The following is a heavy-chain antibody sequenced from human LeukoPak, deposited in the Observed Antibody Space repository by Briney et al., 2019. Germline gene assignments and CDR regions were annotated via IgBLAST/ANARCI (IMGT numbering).Heavy chain of an antibody. D-gene: IGHD6-13*01. Sequence: SETMSITCAVYGGSFSVYYWSWIRQPPGKGLEWTREINHSGSTNYNPSLKSRVTISVDTSKNQFSLKLSSVTAADTAVYYCARGKSYYAEYSSSWYRFDPWGQGTLVTVFS. CDR3: ARGKSYYAEYSSSWYRFDP. CDR1: GGSFSVYY. V-gene: IGHV4-34*01. CDR2: INHSGST. J-gene: IGHJ5*01.